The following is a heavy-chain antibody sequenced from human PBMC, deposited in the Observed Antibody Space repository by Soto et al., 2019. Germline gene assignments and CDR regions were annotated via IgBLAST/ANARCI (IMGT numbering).Heavy chain of an antibody. CDR3: ARGSYSGSYVPDY. D-gene: IGHD1-26*01. V-gene: IGHV1-69*13. J-gene: IGHJ4*02. CDR2: IIPIFGTA. Sequence: SVKVSCKASGGTFSSYAISWVRQPPGQGLEWMGGIIPIFGTANYAQKFQGRVTITADESTSTAYMELSSLRSEDTAVYYCARGSYSGSYVPDYWGQGTLVTVSS. CDR1: GGTFSSYA.